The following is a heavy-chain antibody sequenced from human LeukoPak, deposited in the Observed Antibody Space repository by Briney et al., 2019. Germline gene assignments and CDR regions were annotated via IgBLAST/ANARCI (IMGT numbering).Heavy chain of an antibody. Sequence: SETLPLTCTVSGGSISSYYWSWIRQPAGKGLEWIGRIYTSGTIHYNPSLKSRVTMSVDTSKNQFSLKLSSVTAADTAVYYCARLSTVTTSFDYWGQGTLVTVSS. D-gene: IGHD4-17*01. CDR1: GGSISSYY. J-gene: IGHJ4*02. V-gene: IGHV4-4*07. CDR2: IYTSGTI. CDR3: ARLSTVTTSFDY.